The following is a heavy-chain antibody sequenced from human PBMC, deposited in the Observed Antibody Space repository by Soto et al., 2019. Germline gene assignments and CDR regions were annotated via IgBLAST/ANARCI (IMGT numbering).Heavy chain of an antibody. CDR3: ARGRGYCSSTSCYIRGYYGMDV. V-gene: IGHV4-34*01. CDR2: INHSGST. CDR1: GGSFSGYY. D-gene: IGHD2-2*02. Sequence: KTSETLSLTCAVHGGSFSGYYWSWIRQPPGKGLEWIGEINHSGSTNYNPSLKSRVTISVDTSKNQFSLKLSSVTAADTAVYYCARGRGYCSSTSCYIRGYYGMDVWGQGTTVTV. J-gene: IGHJ6*02.